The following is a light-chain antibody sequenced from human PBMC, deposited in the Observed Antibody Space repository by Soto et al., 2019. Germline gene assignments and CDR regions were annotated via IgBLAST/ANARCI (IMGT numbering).Light chain of an antibody. CDR1: HDLNNA. Sequence: DTQMTQSPSPLSPSVGDRVTITCRASHDLNNALAWFQQKPGKAPKSLIYAASSLQSGVPSRFSGSGSATDFTLTISSLQPEDFATYYCQQYKSYPITFGQGTRLEIK. CDR2: AAS. CDR3: QQYKSYPIT. J-gene: IGKJ5*01. V-gene: IGKV1-16*01.